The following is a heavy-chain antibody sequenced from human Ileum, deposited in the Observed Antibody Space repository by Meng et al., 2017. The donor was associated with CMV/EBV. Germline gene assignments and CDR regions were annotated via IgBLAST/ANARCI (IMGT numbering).Heavy chain of an antibody. CDR2: ISSGATT. CDR1: Y. J-gene: IGHJ6*02. D-gene: IGHD3-10*01. V-gene: IGHV3-66*02. Sequence: YMNWVRQATGKGLEWVSVISSGATTDYTNSVKGRFTVSRDHSKNMVYLQMNSLRPEDTAVYYCARGLTSDIYVNGSPVYYYGLDVWGQGTTVTVSS. CDR3: ARGLTSDIYVNGSPVYYYGLDV.